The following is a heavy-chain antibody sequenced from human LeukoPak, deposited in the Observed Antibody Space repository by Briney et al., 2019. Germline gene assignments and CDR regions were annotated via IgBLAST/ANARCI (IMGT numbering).Heavy chain of an antibody. Sequence: NPSQTLSLTCTVSGGSISSGSYYWSWIRQPAGRGLEWIGRIYTSGSTNYHPSLKSRVTISVDTSKNQFSLKLSSVTAADTAVYYCARVPSYGPFDYWGQGTLVTVSS. CDR3: ARVPSYGPFDY. CDR1: GGSISSGSYY. J-gene: IGHJ4*02. V-gene: IGHV4-61*02. D-gene: IGHD5-18*01. CDR2: IYTSGST.